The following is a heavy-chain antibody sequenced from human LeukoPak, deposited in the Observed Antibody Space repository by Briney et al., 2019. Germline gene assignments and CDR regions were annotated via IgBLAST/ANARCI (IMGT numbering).Heavy chain of an antibody. J-gene: IGHJ4*02. CDR3: TRDPIVVDSYFDY. CDR2: INSDGSST. D-gene: IGHD3-22*01. Sequence: GGSLRLSCAASGFTFSSYWMHWLRQAPGKGLVWVSRINSDGSSTSYADSVKGRFTISRDNAKNTLYLQMNSLRAEDTAVYYCTRDPIVVDSYFDYWGQGTLVTVSS. CDR1: GFTFSSYW. V-gene: IGHV3-74*01.